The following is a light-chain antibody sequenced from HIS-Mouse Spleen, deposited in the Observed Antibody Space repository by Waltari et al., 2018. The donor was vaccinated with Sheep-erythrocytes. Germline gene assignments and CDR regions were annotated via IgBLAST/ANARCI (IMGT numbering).Light chain of an antibody. CDR1: QYISNY. V-gene: IGKV1-33*01. Sequence: DIQMTQSPSPLSASVGDRVTITCQASQYISNYLNWYQQKPGKAPKLLIYDASNLETGVPSRFSGSGSGTDFTFTISSLQPEDIATYYCQQYDNLPYTFGQGTKLEIK. CDR2: DAS. J-gene: IGKJ2*01. CDR3: QQYDNLPYT.